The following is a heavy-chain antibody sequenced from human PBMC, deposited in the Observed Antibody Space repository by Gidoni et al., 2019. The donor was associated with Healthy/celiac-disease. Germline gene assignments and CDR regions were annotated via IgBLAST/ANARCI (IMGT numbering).Heavy chain of an antibody. CDR1: GYTFTSYA. CDR3: ARDSESAVAGPAPFDY. V-gene: IGHV1-3*01. J-gene: IGHJ4*02. D-gene: IGHD6-19*01. Sequence: QVQLVQSGAEVKKPGASVTVSCKASGYTFTSYAMHWVRQAPGQRLEGMGWINAGNGNTKYSQKFQGRVTITRDTSASTAYMELSSLRSEDTAVYYCARDSESAVAGPAPFDYWGQGTLVTVSS. CDR2: INAGNGNT.